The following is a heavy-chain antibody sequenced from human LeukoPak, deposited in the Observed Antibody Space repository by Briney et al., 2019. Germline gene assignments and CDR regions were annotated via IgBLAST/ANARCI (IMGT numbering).Heavy chain of an antibody. J-gene: IGHJ5*02. V-gene: IGHV4-4*07. CDR3: ARGVAAPGTGGLSWFDP. Sequence: SETLSLTCTVSGGSISSYYWGWIRQPAGKGLEWIGRIHISGSTNYNTSLKSRVTISLDTSKNQFSLKLSFVTAADTAVYYCARGVAAPGTGGLSWFDPWGQGTLVTVSS. D-gene: IGHD6-13*01. CDR1: GGSISSYY. CDR2: IHISGST.